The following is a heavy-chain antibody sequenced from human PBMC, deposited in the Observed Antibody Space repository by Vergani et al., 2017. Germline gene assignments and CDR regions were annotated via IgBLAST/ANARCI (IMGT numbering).Heavy chain of an antibody. D-gene: IGHD6-13*01. V-gene: IGHV4-61*02. CDR2: IYTSGST. Sequence: QVRLQESGPGLVKPSQTLSLTCTVSGGSISSGSYYWSWIRQPAGKGLEWIGRIYTSGSTNYNPSLKSRVTISVDTSKNQFSLKLSSVTAADTAVYYCARGVAAAGTHFDYWGQGTLVTVSS. CDR3: ARGVAAAGTHFDY. J-gene: IGHJ4*02. CDR1: GGSISSGSYY.